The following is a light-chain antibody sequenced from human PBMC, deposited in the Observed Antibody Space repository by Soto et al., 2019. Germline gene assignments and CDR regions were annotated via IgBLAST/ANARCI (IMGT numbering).Light chain of an antibody. CDR3: CSYADSSTYV. CDR2: EGN. Sequence: SVLAQPASVSGSPGQSMTISCTGTSSDVGSYNLVSWYQQHPGKAPTLMIYEGNKLPSGVSNRFSGSKSGNTASLTISWLQSEDEADYYCCSYADSSTYVFGSGTKVTVL. V-gene: IGLV2-23*01. CDR1: SSDVGSYNL. J-gene: IGLJ1*01.